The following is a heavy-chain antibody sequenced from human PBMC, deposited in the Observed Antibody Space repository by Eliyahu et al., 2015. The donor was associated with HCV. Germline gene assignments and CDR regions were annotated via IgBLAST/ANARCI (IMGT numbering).Heavy chain of an antibody. CDR1: GGSFYGYY. CDR2: IHHSGST. Sequence: QVQLQQWGAGLLKPSETLSLTCAVYGGSFYGYYWTWIRQPPGKGLEWIGEIHHSGSTTYNPSLKSRVTMSVDTSKSQFSLELNSVSGEDTAVYYCARVSRYGGFYWGQGTLVTVSS. V-gene: IGHV4-34*01. CDR3: ARVSRYGGFY. J-gene: IGHJ4*02. D-gene: IGHD1-26*01.